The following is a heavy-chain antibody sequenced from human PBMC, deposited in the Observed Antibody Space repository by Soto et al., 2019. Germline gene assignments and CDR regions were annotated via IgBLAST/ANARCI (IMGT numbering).Heavy chain of an antibody. Sequence: QVQLVQSGPEMKKPGSSVKVSCKASGGTFSSYVISWVRQAPGHGREWMGGISTIFETAKYEQKFPGRVTCNAAESTRTVDMEPSSMRPEDTSVYFCAKAVADYGICGGGSSTSIPGYGMDVWGQGTSLTVSS. V-gene: IGHV1-69*01. CDR1: GGTFSSYV. CDR3: AKAVADYGICGGGSSTSIPGYGMDV. CDR2: ISTIFETA. D-gene: IGHD2-21*01. J-gene: IGHJ6*02.